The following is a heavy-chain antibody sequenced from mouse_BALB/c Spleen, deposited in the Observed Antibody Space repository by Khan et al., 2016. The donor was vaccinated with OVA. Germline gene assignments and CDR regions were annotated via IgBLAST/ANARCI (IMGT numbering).Heavy chain of an antibody. CDR3: ARGRSSGPAWFAY. CDR1: GYSITSGYY. Sequence: VQLKESGPGLVKPSQSLSLTCSVTGYSITSGYYWNWIRQFPGNKLEWMGYIRYDGSNNYNPSLKNGISITRDTSKKQLFLKLNSVTTEDTATYYCARGRSSGPAWFAYWRQGTLVTVSA. J-gene: IGHJ3*01. D-gene: IGHD3-1*01. V-gene: IGHV3-6*02. CDR2: IRYDGSN.